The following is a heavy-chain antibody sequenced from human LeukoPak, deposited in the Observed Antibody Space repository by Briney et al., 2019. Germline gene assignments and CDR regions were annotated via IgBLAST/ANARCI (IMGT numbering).Heavy chain of an antibody. D-gene: IGHD5-18*01. CDR3: AKDIFSPDLAHIYGYD. J-gene: IGHJ4*02. CDR1: GFTFDNYA. CDR2: ISWNSGSL. V-gene: IGHV3-9*01. Sequence: GGSLRLSCAASGFTFDNYAMHWVRQAPGKGLEWVSGISWNSGSLDYGDSVKGRFSISRDNARNILYLQMNSLRAEDTALYYCAKDIFSPDLAHIYGYDWGQGTLVTVSS.